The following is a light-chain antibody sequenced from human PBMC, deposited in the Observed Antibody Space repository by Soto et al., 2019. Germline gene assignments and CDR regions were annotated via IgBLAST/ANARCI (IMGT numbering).Light chain of an antibody. V-gene: IGKV3-20*01. CDR1: QSVSSSY. Sequence: EIVLTQSPGTLSLSPGERASLSCRASQSVSSSYLAWYQQIPGQAPRLLINDASRRATGIPDRFSGSGSGTDFPLTISRLEHEDFAVYYCQQYGSSPPTFGQGTKVEIK. CDR3: QQYGSSPPT. J-gene: IGKJ1*01. CDR2: DAS.